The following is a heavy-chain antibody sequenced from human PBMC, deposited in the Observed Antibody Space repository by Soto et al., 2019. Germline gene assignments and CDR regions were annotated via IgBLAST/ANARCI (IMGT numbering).Heavy chain of an antibody. Sequence: QVQLVESGGGVVQPGRSLRLSCAASGFTFSSYAMHWVRQAPGKGLEWVAVISYDGSNKYYADSVKGRFTISRDNCKNTLYLQMNSLRAEDTAVYYCIPDTVTTGRDYYYYYGMDVWGQGTTVTVSS. CDR3: IPDTVTTGRDYYYYYGMDV. D-gene: IGHD4-4*01. V-gene: IGHV3-30-3*01. CDR1: GFTFSSYA. CDR2: ISYDGSNK. J-gene: IGHJ6*02.